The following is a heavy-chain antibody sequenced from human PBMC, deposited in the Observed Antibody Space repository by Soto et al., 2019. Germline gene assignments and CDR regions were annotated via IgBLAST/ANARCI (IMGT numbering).Heavy chain of an antibody. Sequence: ASVKVSCKASGYTFTSYGISWVRQAPGQGLEWMGWISAYNGNTNYAQKLQGRVTMTTDTSTSTAYMELRSLRSDDTAVYYCAREGKYYYDSSGYPPHSWGQGTLVTVSS. CDR1: GYTFTSYG. V-gene: IGHV1-18*04. D-gene: IGHD3-22*01. CDR2: ISAYNGNT. CDR3: AREGKYYYDSSGYPPHS. J-gene: IGHJ4*02.